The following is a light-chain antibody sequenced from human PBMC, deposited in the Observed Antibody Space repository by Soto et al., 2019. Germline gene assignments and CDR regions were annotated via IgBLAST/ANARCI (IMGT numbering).Light chain of an antibody. J-gene: IGLJ2*01. Sequence: QSALTQPASVSASPGQPITISCTGTSSDIGGYIYVSWYQHHPGKAPRLMIYEVSSRPSGVSNRFSGSKSGNTASLTISGLQAEDEAQYYCSSYSSANTVIFGGGTKLTVL. CDR1: SSDIGGYIY. V-gene: IGLV2-14*01. CDR2: EVS. CDR3: SSYSSANTVI.